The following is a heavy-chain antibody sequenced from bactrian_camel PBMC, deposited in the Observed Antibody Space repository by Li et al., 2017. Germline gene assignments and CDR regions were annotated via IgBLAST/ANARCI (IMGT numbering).Heavy chain of an antibody. V-gene: IGHV3S40*01. CDR1: GFTFSSHQ. Sequence: VQLVESGGGLVQPGGSLRLSCAASGFTFSSHQMSWVRQSPGKGLEWVSTMNGGGEATYYADSVKGRFTISRDNAKNTLYLHMNSLKTEDTAMYYCATKTLPYPSGRYYFGGYNYWGQGTQVTVS. J-gene: IGHJ4*01. CDR2: MNGGGEAT. CDR3: ATKTLPYPSGRYYFGGYNY. D-gene: IGHD2*01.